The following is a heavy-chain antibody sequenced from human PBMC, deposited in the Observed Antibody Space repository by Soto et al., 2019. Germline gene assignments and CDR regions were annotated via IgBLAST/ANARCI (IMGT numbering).Heavy chain of an antibody. V-gene: IGHV4-34*01. CDR2: INHSGNT. CDR1: GASLSDNY. CDR3: ARGRGEFDA. D-gene: IGHD2-21*01. J-gene: IGHJ5*02. Sequence: SETLSLTCAVYGASLSDNYCNWLRQPPGKGLEWIGEINHSGNTNYNPSLRGRVTISIDTSKNQLSLKLRSVSAADTAVYYCARGRGEFDAWGPG.